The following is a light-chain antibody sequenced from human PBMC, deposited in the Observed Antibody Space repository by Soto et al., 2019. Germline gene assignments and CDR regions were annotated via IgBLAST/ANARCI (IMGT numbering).Light chain of an antibody. CDR1: ESVSRW. CDR2: AIS. CDR3: QQYSSYPYT. V-gene: IGKV1-5*01. Sequence: DIQMTQSPSTLYASVGDRITITCRASESVSRWLAWYQQKPGQAPDLLISAISNLGSGVPSRFSGTGSGTEFTRTIISLQPEAFATYYCQQYSSYPYTFGQGTKLDVK. J-gene: IGKJ2*01.